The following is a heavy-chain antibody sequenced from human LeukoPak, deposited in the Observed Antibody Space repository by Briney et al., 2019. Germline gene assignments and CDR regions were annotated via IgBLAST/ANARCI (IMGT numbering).Heavy chain of an antibody. CDR1: GFTVSSNY. CDR3: ASGLRWSSIDY. CDR2: IYSGGST. J-gene: IGHJ4*02. D-gene: IGHD3-3*01. Sequence: GGPLRLSCAASGFTVSSNYMSWVRQAPGKGLEWVSVIYSGGSTYYADSVKGRFTTSRDNSKNTLYLQMNSLRAEDTAVYYCASGLRWSSIDYWGQGTLVTVSS. V-gene: IGHV3-53*01.